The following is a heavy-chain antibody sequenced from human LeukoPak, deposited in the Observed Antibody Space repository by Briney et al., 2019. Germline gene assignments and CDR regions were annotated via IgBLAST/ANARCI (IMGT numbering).Heavy chain of an antibody. CDR3: ARESNLFGVADDAFDI. V-gene: IGHV4-59*01. J-gene: IGHJ3*02. D-gene: IGHD3-3*01. Sequence: SETLSLTCTVSGGSISSYYWSWIRQPPGKGLEWIGYIYYSGSTNYNPSLKSRVTISVDTSKNQFSLKLSSVTAADTAVYYCARESNLFGVADDAFDIWRQGTMVTVSS. CDR2: IYYSGST. CDR1: GGSISSYY.